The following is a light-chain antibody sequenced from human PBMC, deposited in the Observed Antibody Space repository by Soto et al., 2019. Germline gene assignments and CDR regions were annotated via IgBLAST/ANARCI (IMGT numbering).Light chain of an antibody. CDR1: STNIGSNY. J-gene: IGLJ1*01. CDR3: AAWEDSLRRYV. CDR2: GNN. Sequence: QSVLTQPPSASGTPGQRITISCSGSSTNIGSNYVHWYQQLPGTAPKIFINGNNRRPSGVPDRFSGSKSGTSASLAISGLRSEDEADYYCAAWEDSLRRYVFGSGNKVTVL. V-gene: IGLV1-47*02.